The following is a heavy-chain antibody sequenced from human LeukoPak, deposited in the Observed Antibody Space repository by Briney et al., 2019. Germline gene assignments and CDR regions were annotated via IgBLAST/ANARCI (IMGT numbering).Heavy chain of an antibody. CDR1: GYTFTSYG. D-gene: IGHD3-3*01. V-gene: IGHV1-18*01. CDR3: ARDWIMIFGVANWFDP. J-gene: IGHJ5*02. Sequence: GASVKVSCKASGYTFTSYGISWVRQAPGQGLEWMGWISAYNGNTNYAQKLQGRVTMTTDTSTSTAYMELRSLRSDDTAVYYCARDWIMIFGVANWFDPWGQGTLVTVSS. CDR2: ISAYNGNT.